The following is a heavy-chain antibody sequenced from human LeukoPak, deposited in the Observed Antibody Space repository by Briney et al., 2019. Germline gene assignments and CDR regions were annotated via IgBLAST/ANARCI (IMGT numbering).Heavy chain of an antibody. CDR1: GFTISSYG. J-gene: IGHJ4*02. V-gene: IGHV3-30*18. Sequence: GGSLRLSCAASGFTISSYGMHWVRQAPGKGLEWVAVISYDGNYKCYADSVKGRFTISRDNSKNTLYLQMNSLRAEDTAVYYRAKALHSWFPFLDYWGQGTLVTVSS. CDR2: ISYDGNYK. CDR3: AKALHSWFPFLDY. D-gene: IGHD6-13*01.